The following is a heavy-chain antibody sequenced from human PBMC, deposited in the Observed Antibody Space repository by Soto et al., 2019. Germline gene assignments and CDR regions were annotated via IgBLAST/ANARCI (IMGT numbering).Heavy chain of an antibody. CDR1: GFTFSSYG. CDR2: IWYDGSNK. CDR3: ARDAVATTPYYYYYYMDV. D-gene: IGHD5-12*01. V-gene: IGHV3-33*01. Sequence: GGSLRLSCAASGFTFSSYGMHWVRQAPGKGLEWVAVIWYDGSNKYYADSVKGRFTFSRDNSKNTLYLQMNSLRAEDTAVYYCARDAVATTPYYYYYYMDVWGKGTTVTVSS. J-gene: IGHJ6*03.